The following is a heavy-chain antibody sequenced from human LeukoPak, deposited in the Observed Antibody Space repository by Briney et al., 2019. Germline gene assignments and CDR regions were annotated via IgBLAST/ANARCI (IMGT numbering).Heavy chain of an antibody. Sequence: GGSLRLSCAASGFTFSSYSMNWVRQAPGEGLEWVSSISSSSSYIYYADSVKGRFTISRDNAKNSLYLQMNSLRAEDTAVYYCARSGDYLARWFDPWGQGTLVTVSS. J-gene: IGHJ5*02. V-gene: IGHV3-21*01. D-gene: IGHD4-17*01. CDR1: GFTFSSYS. CDR3: ARSGDYLARWFDP. CDR2: ISSSSSYI.